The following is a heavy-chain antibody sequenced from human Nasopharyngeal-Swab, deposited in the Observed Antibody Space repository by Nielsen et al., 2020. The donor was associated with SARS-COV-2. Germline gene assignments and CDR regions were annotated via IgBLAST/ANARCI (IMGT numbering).Heavy chain of an antibody. D-gene: IGHD6-19*01. CDR3: TRETPYSSGWYSFDY. CDR1: GFTFGDYA. CDR2: IRSNAYGGTT. V-gene: IGHV3-49*03. Sequence: GGSLRLSCTASGFTFGDYAMSWFRQAPGKGLEGVGFIRSNAYGGTTEYAASVKGRFTISRDDSKSIAYLQMNSLKTEDTAVYYCTRETPYSSGWYSFDYWGQGTLVTVSS. J-gene: IGHJ4*02.